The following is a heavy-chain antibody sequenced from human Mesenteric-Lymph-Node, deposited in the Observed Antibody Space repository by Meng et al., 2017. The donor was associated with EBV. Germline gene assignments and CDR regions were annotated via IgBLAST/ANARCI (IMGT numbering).Heavy chain of an antibody. J-gene: IGHJ4*02. D-gene: IGHD5-12*01. CDR3: ETGYSGYAWDF. V-gene: IGHV1-69*06. Sequence: HVPLVQLVAEVKEPGSSVTASYKSSEGTFSTYALSWARQAPGQGLGWMGWIIPIFGAANYAKNFQARITITADKSTSIAYMELSSLRSEDTAVYYCETGYSGYAWDFWGQGTLVTVSS. CDR1: EGTFSTYA. CDR2: IIPIFGAA.